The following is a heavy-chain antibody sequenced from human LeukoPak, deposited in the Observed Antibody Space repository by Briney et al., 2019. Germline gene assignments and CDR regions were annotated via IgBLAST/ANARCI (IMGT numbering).Heavy chain of an antibody. J-gene: IGHJ6*03. CDR1: GFTFRNNW. CDR3: ARERIAVAGYYYYYMDV. CDR2: INTDGRST. D-gene: IGHD6-19*01. V-gene: IGHV3-74*01. Sequence: GGSLRLSCAASGFTFRNNWMHWVRQVPGKGLVWVSRINTDGRSTGYADSVKGRFTISRDNAKNSLYPQMNSLRAEDTAVYYCARERIAVAGYYYYYMDVWGKGTTVTVSS.